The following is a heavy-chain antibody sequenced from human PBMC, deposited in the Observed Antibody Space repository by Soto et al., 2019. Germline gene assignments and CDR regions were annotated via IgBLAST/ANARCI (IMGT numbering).Heavy chain of an antibody. CDR3: AKGGRQWLVTSDFNY. D-gene: IGHD6-19*01. Sequence: AGSLRLSCAASGFTFSDYAMHWACKAQGKGLEWVAVVSHDGRNTHYADSVKGRFTISRGSSKNTVSLEMTSLRAEDTAVYYCAKGGRQWLVTSDFNYWGQGALVTVSS. CDR2: VSHDGRNT. CDR1: GFTFSDYA. J-gene: IGHJ4*02. V-gene: IGHV3-30*18.